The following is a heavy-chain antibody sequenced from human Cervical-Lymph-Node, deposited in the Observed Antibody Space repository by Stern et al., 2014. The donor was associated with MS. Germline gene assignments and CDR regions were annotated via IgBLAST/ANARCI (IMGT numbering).Heavy chain of an antibody. Sequence: QLQLQESGPGLVKPSGTLSLMCAVSGGSFTSSDWWRWVRQSPGKGLEWIGDIYYSGGTKYNPSLRSRVTMSVDKSNNQFSLNLSSVTAADTAVYFCARLVTSTGNHNWFDPWGQGTLVTVSS. D-gene: IGHD1-1*01. V-gene: IGHV4-4*02. CDR2: IYYSGGT. J-gene: IGHJ5*02. CDR1: GGSFTSSDW. CDR3: ARLVTSTGNHNWFDP.